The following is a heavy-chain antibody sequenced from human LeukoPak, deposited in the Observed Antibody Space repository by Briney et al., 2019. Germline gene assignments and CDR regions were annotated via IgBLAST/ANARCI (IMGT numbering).Heavy chain of an antibody. CDR1: GGSISGYY. CDR3: ARHPFSTPFDY. Sequence: SETLSLTCSVSGGSISGYYWSWIRQPPGQGLEWIGYMYETGHTMYNSSLKSRVTMSLDTSGNHFSLSLSSVTAADTAVYYCARHPFSTPFDYWGPGTLVTVSS. CDR2: MYETGHT. J-gene: IGHJ4*02. V-gene: IGHV4-59*08. D-gene: IGHD3-16*01.